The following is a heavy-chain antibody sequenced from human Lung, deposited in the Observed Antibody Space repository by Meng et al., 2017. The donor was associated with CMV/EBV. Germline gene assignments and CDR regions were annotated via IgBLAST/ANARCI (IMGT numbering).Heavy chain of an antibody. V-gene: IGHV4-31*03. D-gene: IGHD3-3*01. CDR3: ARAADSWSGWWFDP. Sequence: TXSLXCLVADDSISNSDYYWNWIRQHPEKGLEWIGYIHNSGTTYFNPSLSSRLSMSVDTSKRQFSLKQTSVTAADTAMYFCARAADSWSGWWFDPWGQGALVTVSS. CDR1: DDSISNSDYY. J-gene: IGHJ5*02. CDR2: IHNSGTT.